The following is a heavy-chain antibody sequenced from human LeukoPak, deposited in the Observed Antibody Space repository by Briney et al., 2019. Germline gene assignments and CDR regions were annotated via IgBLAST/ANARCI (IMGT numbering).Heavy chain of an antibody. V-gene: IGHV1-18*01. CDR2: ISAYNGDT. D-gene: IGHD2-2*01. CDR3: ARDRGYCSSTSCPPADFDY. CDR1: GYTFTSYG. Sequence: ASVKVSCKASGYTFTSYGISWVRQAPGQGLEWMGWISAYNGDTNYAQKLQGRVTMTTDTSTSTAYMELRSLRSDDTAVYYCARDRGYCSSTSCPPADFDYWGQGTLVTVSS. J-gene: IGHJ4*02.